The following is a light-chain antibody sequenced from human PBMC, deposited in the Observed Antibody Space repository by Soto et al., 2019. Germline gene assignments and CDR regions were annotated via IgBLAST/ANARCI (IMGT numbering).Light chain of an antibody. V-gene: IGKV3-20*01. CDR1: QSVSSNY. Sequence: EIVLTQSPGTLSLSPGERVTLSCRASQSVSSNYLAWYQQKPGQAPRLLIYGASSRATGIPDTFRGSGSGTDFTLTITRREPEDCAVYYCQQYGTSPITFGPGTKVDIK. J-gene: IGKJ3*01. CDR3: QQYGTSPIT. CDR2: GAS.